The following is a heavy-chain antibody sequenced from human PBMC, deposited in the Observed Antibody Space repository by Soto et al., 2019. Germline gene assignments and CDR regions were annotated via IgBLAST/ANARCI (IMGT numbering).Heavy chain of an antibody. CDR3: ARDPSTSRFDY. CDR1: GYTFTSHG. D-gene: IGHD2-2*01. V-gene: IGHV1-18*01. J-gene: IGHJ4*02. Sequence: ASVKVSCKASGYTFTSHGVSWLRQAPGQGLEWLGWISTFSGIRNYARKFQDRVTMGSDTSTSTVFMELRSLTSNDTAMYYCARDPSTSRFDYWGQGTLVTVSS. CDR2: ISTFSGIR.